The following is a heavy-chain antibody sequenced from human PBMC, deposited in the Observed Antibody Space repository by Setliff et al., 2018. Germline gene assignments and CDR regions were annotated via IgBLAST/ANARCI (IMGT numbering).Heavy chain of an antibody. J-gene: IGHJ4*02. CDR2: ISDTAIGI. CDR3: ASYYYGSGSSYIPPHFDY. Sequence: GGSLRLSCAASGFTFNTYAMSWVRQPPGKGLEWVSSISDTAIGIYYTGSVRGRFTISRDTAKNSLYLQMSSLRAEDSAAYYCASYYYGSGSSYIPPHFDYWGLGTLVTVSS. CDR1: GFTFNTYA. V-gene: IGHV3-23*01. D-gene: IGHD3-10*01.